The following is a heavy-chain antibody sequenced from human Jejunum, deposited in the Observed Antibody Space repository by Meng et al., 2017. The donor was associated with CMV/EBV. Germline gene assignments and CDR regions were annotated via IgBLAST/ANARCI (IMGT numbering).Heavy chain of an antibody. CDR3: TRDRGVAVPMDV. CDR2: GYSAGMT. V-gene: IGHV3-66*01. CDR1: GFSVNSNF. Sequence: AGSGFSVNSNFRTWVRQAPGKGLEWVAVGYSAGMTYYADSVKGRFTISRDAAENSLYLQMTSLRAEDTAVYYCTRDRGVAVPMDVWGQGTTVTVSS. J-gene: IGHJ6*02. D-gene: IGHD6-19*01.